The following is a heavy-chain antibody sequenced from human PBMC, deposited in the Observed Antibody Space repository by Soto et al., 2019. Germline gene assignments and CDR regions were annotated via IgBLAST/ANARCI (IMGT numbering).Heavy chain of an antibody. CDR2: IYYSGST. J-gene: IGHJ4*02. CDR3: ARDSPRNFRMFDY. CDR1: GGSISSYY. Sequence: TSETLSLTCTVSGGSISSYYWSWIRQPPGKGLEWIGYIYYSGSTNYNPSLKSRVTISVDTSKNQFSLKLSSVTAADTAVYYCARDSPRNFRMFDYWGQGTLVTVSS. V-gene: IGHV4-59*01.